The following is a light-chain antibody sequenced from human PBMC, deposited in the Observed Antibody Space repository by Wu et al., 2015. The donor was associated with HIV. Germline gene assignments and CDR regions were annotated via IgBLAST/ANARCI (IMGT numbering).Light chain of an antibody. J-gene: IGKJ1*01. CDR2: RAS. CDR1: QSITTN. Sequence: EIVLTQSPGTLSLSPGERATLSCRASQSITTNYLAWYQQKPGQTPRLLIFRASTRATGIPARSTGSGSGTEFTLTISSLQSEDFAVYYCQQYDNWPQTFGQGTKVEIK. V-gene: IGKV3-15*01. CDR3: QQYDNWPQT.